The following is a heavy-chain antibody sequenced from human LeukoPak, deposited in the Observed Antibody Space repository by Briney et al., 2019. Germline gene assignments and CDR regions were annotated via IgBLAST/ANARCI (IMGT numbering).Heavy chain of an antibody. J-gene: IGHJ4*02. CDR3: ASTLYSYGTDYFDY. CDR2: IYTSGST. D-gene: IGHD5-18*01. V-gene: IGHV4-61*02. CDR1: GGSIRSGDYY. Sequence: PSETLSLTCTISGGSIRSGDYYWNWIRQPPGKGLEWIGRIYTSGSTNYNPSLKSRVTMSVDTSKNQFSLKLSSVTAADTAVYYCASTLYSYGTDYFDYWGQGTLVTVSS.